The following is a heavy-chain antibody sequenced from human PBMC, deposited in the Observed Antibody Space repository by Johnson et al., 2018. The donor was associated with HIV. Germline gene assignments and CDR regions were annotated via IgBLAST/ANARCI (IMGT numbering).Heavy chain of an antibody. CDR2: ISYDGINK. CDR3: AKDRAEVVVVHDALDM. CDR1: GFTFSSYG. V-gene: IGHV3-30*18. J-gene: IGHJ3*02. D-gene: IGHD3-22*01. Sequence: QVQLVESGGGVVQPGRSLRLSCAASGFTFSSYGMHWVRQAPGKGLEWVAVISYDGINKYYADSVKGRFTISRDNSENTLYLQMNSLRADDTAVYYCAKDRAEVVVVHDALDMWGQGTMVTVSS.